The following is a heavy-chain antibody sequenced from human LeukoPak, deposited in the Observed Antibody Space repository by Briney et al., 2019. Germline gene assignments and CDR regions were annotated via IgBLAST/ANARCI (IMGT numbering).Heavy chain of an antibody. J-gene: IGHJ3*02. Sequence: GASVKVSCKASGGTFSSYAISWVRQAPGQGLEWMGSIIPILGIANYAQKFQGRVTITADKSTSTAYMELSSLRSEDTAVYYCASRYCSSTSCYGDAFDIWGQGTMVTVSS. D-gene: IGHD2-2*01. V-gene: IGHV1-69*04. CDR3: ASRYCSSTSCYGDAFDI. CDR1: GGTFSSYA. CDR2: IIPILGIA.